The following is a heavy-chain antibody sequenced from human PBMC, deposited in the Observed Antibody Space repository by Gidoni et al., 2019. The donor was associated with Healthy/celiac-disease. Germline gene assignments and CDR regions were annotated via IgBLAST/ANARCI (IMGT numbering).Heavy chain of an antibody. V-gene: IGHV2-70*15. J-gene: IGHJ6*02. CDR3: ARIRTSTPHYFGMDV. D-gene: IGHD2-2*01. CDR1: GFSLSTSGMC. CDR2: IDWDDDK. Sequence: QVTLRESGLALVKPTQTLTLTCTFSGFSLSTSGMCVSWIRQPPGKALEWLARIDWDDDKYYSTSLKTRLTISKDTSKNQVVLTMTNMDPVDTATYYCARIRTSTPHYFGMDVWGQGTTVTVSS.